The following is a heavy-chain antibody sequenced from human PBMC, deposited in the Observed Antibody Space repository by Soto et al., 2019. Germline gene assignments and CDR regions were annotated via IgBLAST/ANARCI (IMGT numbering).Heavy chain of an antibody. CDR2: ISSSSSYT. D-gene: IGHD4-17*01. Sequence: QVQLVESGGGLVQPGGSLRLSCAASGFTFSDYYMSWIRQAPGKGLEWVSYISSSSSYTNYADSVKGRFTISRDNAKNSLYLQMNSLRAEDTAVYYCARDRGTVTTDWYFDLWGRGTLVTVSS. J-gene: IGHJ2*01. CDR1: GFTFSDYY. CDR3: ARDRGTVTTDWYFDL. V-gene: IGHV3-11*05.